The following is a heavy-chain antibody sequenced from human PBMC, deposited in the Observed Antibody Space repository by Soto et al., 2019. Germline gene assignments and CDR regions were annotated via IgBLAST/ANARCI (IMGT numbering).Heavy chain of an antibody. CDR2: ISDSGST. CDR3: ARSPLRYCSGGSCYPYYFDF. J-gene: IGHJ4*02. D-gene: IGHD2-15*01. CDR1: GGSISSYS. V-gene: IGHV4-59*01. Sequence: SETLSLTCTVSGGSISSYSWTWIRQPPGKGLEWIGYISDSGSTNYNPSLKSRVTISVDTSKNQFSLRLSSVTAADTAVYYCARSPLRYCSGGSCYPYYFDFWGQGTLVTVSS.